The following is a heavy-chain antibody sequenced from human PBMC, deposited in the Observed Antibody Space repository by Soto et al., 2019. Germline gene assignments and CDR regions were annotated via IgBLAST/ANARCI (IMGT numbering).Heavy chain of an antibody. CDR3: AREDSLGLDV. V-gene: IGHV3-74*03. CDR2: INGDGASL. Sequence: EVRLEEAGGGFVQPGGSLRVSCSGSGFIFSSFWMHWVRQGPGKGLEWVSRINGDGASLAYADSVKGRFSISRDNVKNTRHLQMTSLGADDTAVYFCAREDSLGLDVWGRGTTVTVSS. J-gene: IGHJ6*02. CDR1: GFIFSSFW.